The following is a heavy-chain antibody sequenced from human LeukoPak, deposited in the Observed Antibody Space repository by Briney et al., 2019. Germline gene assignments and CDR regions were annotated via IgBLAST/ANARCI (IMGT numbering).Heavy chain of an antibody. CDR1: GFAFSGYS. CDR3: ARDGDGNFDY. D-gene: IGHD4-17*01. J-gene: IGHJ4*02. CDR2: ISYSSYTI. V-gene: IGHV3-48*04. Sequence: PGGSLRLSCAASGFAFSGYSMNWIRQAPGKGLEWVAYISYSSYTIHYADSVKGRFTTSRDNAKNSLYLQLNSLRAEDTAMYYCARDGDGNFDYWGQGTLVTVSS.